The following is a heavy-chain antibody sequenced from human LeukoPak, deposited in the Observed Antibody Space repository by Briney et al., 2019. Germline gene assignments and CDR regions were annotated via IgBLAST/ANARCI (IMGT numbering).Heavy chain of an antibody. CDR2: IYTSGST. J-gene: IGHJ5*02. D-gene: IGHD6-19*01. CDR3: ARDESQYSSGWYVPGNWFDP. V-gene: IGHV4-61*02. Sequence: PSETLSLTCTVSGGSISSGSYYWSWIRQPAGKGLEWIGRIYTSGSTNYNPSLKSRVTISVDTSKNQFSLKLSSVTAADTAVYYCARDESQYSSGWYVPGNWFDPWGQGTLVTVSS. CDR1: GGSISSGSYY.